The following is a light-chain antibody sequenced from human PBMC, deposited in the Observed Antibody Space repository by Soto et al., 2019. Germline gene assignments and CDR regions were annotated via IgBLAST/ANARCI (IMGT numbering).Light chain of an antibody. CDR1: QSVSHF. CDR2: DTS. V-gene: IGKV3-11*01. J-gene: IGKJ4*01. Sequence: EIVLTQSPGTLSLSPGESATLSCRASQSVSHFLAWYQQKPGQAPRLLMYDTSSRATGIPGRFSGSGSGTDFTLTIDSLGPEDAAVYYCQQRTDWPTFGGGTKVEI. CDR3: QQRTDWPT.